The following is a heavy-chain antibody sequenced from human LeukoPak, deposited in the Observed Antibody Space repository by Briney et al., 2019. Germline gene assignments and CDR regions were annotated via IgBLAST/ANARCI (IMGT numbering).Heavy chain of an antibody. V-gene: IGHV3-48*03. CDR1: GFTFSSYE. CDR3: AKARSGYDYSIFDY. J-gene: IGHJ4*02. CDR2: ISSSGSTV. D-gene: IGHD5-12*01. Sequence: GGSLRLSCAASGFTFSSYEMNWVRQAPGKGLEWVSYISSSGSTVYYADSVKGRFTISRDNAKNSLYLQMNSLRTEDTALYYCAKARSGYDYSIFDYWGQGTLVTVSS.